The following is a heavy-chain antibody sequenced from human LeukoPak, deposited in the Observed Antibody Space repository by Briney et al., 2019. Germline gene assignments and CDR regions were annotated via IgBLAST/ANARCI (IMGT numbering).Heavy chain of an antibody. V-gene: IGHV3-23*01. D-gene: IGHD1-26*01. J-gene: IGHJ4*02. CDR2: ISGSGGTT. CDR1: GFTFSSYG. CDR3: AKDRLGALLYFDS. Sequence: HPGGSLRLSCAASGFTFSSYGMSWVRQAPGKGLEWVSAISGSGGTTYYADSVKGRFTISRDNSMNTLHLQMNSLRAEDTAVYSCAKDRLGALLYFDSWGQGTLVTVSS.